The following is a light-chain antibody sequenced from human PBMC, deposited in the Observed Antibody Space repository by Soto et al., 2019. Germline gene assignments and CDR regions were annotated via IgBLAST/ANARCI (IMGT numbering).Light chain of an antibody. J-gene: IGKJ1*01. V-gene: IGKV3-15*01. Sequence: EIVMMQSPATLSVSLGERATLSCRASQSVSSHLAWSQQKPGQAPRLLFYGASTRATGVPARFTGSGSGTEFTLTISSLQSEDFVVYYCQHYAEWPWTFGQGTKVEIK. CDR2: GAS. CDR3: QHYAEWPWT. CDR1: QSVSSH.